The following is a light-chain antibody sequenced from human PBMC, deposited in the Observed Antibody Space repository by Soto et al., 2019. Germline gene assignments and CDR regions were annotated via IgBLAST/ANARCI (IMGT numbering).Light chain of an antibody. CDR3: QQRKYWPPLT. Sequence: ETVLTQSPATLSLSPGERATLSCRASQSLDSNLAWYQQKPGQAPRLLIYDASNRATGIPARFSGSGSGTDFTLTISSLEPEDFAVYYCQQRKYWPPLTFGQGTRLEIK. V-gene: IGKV3-11*01. J-gene: IGKJ5*01. CDR2: DAS. CDR1: QSLDSN.